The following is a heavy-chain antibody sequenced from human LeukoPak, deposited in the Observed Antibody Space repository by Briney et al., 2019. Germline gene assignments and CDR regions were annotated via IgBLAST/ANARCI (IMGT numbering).Heavy chain of an antibody. CDR3: ARDSLGYCSSTSCYAATDY. J-gene: IGHJ4*02. Sequence: ASVKVSCKASGYTFTSYGISWVRQAPGQGLEWMGWISAYNGNTNYAQKLQGRVTMTTDTSTSTAYMELRSLRSDDTAVYYCARDSLGYCSSTSCYAATDYWGQGTLVTVSS. CDR1: GYTFTSYG. V-gene: IGHV1-18*01. CDR2: ISAYNGNT. D-gene: IGHD2-2*01.